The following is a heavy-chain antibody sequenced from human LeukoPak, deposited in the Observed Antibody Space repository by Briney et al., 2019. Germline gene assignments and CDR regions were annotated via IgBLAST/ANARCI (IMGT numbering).Heavy chain of an antibody. CDR1: GGSFNVRWDF. CDR2: IADSGST. CDR3: ARHHSVRQVWVWYFHY. V-gene: IGHV4-39*01. D-gene: IGHD3-16*01. Sequence: PSETLSLTCTVSGGSFNVRWDFWGWMRQAPGKGLEGIGNIADSGSTYYNPSLKSRTRLTVDTSKYQFSLKETSVTAATTVKYFCARHHSVRQVWVWYFHYWGQGTLLTVSS. J-gene: IGHJ4*02.